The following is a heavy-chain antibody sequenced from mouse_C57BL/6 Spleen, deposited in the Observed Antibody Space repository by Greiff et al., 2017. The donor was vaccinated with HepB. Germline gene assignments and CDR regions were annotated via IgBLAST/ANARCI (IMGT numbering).Heavy chain of an antibody. CDR1: GYAFSSYW. D-gene: IGHD1-1*01. V-gene: IGHV1-80*01. J-gene: IGHJ4*01. CDR3: ARTGSSHYYAMDY. CDR2: IYPGDGET. Sequence: VKLMESGAELVKPGASVKISCKASGYAFSSYWMNWVKQRPGKGLERIGQIYPGDGETNYNGKFKGKATLTADKSSSTAYMQLSSLTSEDSAVYFWARTGSSHYYAMDYWGQRTSVTVSS.